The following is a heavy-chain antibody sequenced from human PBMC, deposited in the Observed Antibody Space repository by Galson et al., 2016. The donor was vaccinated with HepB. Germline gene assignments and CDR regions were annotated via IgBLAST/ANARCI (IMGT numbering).Heavy chain of an antibody. CDR3: ARDFNYESSGYYYDAFDI. J-gene: IGHJ3*02. D-gene: IGHD3-22*01. V-gene: IGHV3-7*01. CDR1: GFTFSTYW. Sequence: SLRLSCAASGFTFSTYWMTWVRQAPGKGPEWVANIKRDGSVMYYVDSVKGRFTISRDNAKNSLYLQMDSLRAEDTAVYYCARDFNYESSGYYYDAFDIWGQGTMVTASS. CDR2: IKRDGSVM.